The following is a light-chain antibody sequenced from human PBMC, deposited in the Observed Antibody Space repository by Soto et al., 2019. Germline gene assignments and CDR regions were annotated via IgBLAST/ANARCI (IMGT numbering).Light chain of an antibody. CDR2: DSN. V-gene: IGLV1-51*01. CDR3: GTWDNSLSAVV. Sequence: QSVLTQPPSVSAAPGQKVTISCSGSSSNIGNNYVSWYQQLPGTAPKLLIYDSNKRPSGIPDRYSGSKSGTSATLGITGLQTGDEADYYCGTWDNSLSAVVFGGRTKLTVL. J-gene: IGLJ2*01. CDR1: SSNIGNNY.